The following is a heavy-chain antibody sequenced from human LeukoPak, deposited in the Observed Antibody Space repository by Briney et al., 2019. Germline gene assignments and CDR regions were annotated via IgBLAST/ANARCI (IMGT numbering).Heavy chain of an antibody. CDR2: INHSGST. J-gene: IGHJ6*02. D-gene: IGHD6-13*01. Sequence: SETLSLTCAVYGGSFSGYYWSWIRQPPGKGLEWIGEINHSGSTNYNPSLKSRVTRSVDTSKNQFSLKLSSVTAADTAVYYCARIPVYSSSWYSYYYYGMDVWGQGTTVTVSS. CDR3: ARIPVYSSSWYSYYYYGMDV. CDR1: GGSFSGYY. V-gene: IGHV4-34*01.